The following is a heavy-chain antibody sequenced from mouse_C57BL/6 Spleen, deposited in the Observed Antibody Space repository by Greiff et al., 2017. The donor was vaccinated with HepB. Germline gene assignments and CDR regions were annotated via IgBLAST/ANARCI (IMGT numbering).Heavy chain of an antibody. V-gene: IGHV1-50*01. CDR2: IDPSDSYT. CDR1: GYTFTSYW. D-gene: IGHD3-2*02. CDR3: ARSSYGGFAY. Sequence: VQLQQPGAELVKPGASVKLSCKASGYTFTSYWMQWVKQRPGQGLEWIGEIDPSDSYTNYNQKFKGKATLTVDTSSSTAYMQLSSLTSEDSAVYYCARSSYGGFAYWGQGTLVTVSA. J-gene: IGHJ3*01.